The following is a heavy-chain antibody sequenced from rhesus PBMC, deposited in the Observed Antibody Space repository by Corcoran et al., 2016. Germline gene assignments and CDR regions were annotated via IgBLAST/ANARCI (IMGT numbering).Heavy chain of an antibody. CDR1: GFTFSSYE. Sequence: DVQLVESGGGLVKPGGSLRLSCVASGFTFSSYEMHWVRQAPGKGREWVSVISERGGTTYYADSVKGRFTISRDNAKNSLFLQMNSLRAEDTAVYYCTRDLPKGPHEDDYGYYYTRPSHSLDVWGRGVLVTVSS. J-gene: IGHJ5-2*02. D-gene: IGHD3S6*01. V-gene: IGHV3-100*02. CDR2: ISERGGTT. CDR3: TRDLPKGPHEDDYGYYYTRPSHSLDV.